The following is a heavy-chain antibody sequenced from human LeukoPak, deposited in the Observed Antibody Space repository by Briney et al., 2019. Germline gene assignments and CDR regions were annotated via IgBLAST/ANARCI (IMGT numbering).Heavy chain of an antibody. D-gene: IGHD3-10*01. CDR2: IFYTGST. J-gene: IGHJ5*02. CDR3: ARAGAWQIDP. V-gene: IGHV4-59*01. CDR1: GGSISSYY. Sequence: SETLSLTCTVSGGSISSYYWSWIRQPPGKGLEWIGHIFYTGSTTYNPSLKSRVTISVDKSKNQFSLKLSSVTTADTAVYYCARAGAWQIDPWGQGTLVTVSS.